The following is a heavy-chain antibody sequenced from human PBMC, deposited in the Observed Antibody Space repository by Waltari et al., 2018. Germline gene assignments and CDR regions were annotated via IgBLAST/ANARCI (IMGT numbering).Heavy chain of an antibody. J-gene: IGHJ6*02. CDR1: GGSIRCSSYV. V-gene: IGHV4-39*01. CDR2: FYYGGNT. D-gene: IGHD6-25*01. CDR3: AREKVAALYGMDV. Sequence: QMQLQESGPGLVKPSETLSPPCTVPGGSIRCSSYVWAWIRQPPGKGLEWIGSFYYGGNTYYNPSLKSRVTISVDKSKNQFSLNLSSVTTADTSVYYCAREKVAALYGMDVWGQGTTVIVSS.